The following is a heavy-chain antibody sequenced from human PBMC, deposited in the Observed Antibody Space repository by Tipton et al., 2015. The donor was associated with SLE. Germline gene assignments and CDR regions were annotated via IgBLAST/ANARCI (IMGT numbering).Heavy chain of an antibody. Sequence: QSGAEVKKPGASVRISCKTSGYTFTSSSMNWVRQAPGQGLEWMGWININTGNPTYAQGFTGRFAFSLDTSVSTAYLQISSLKAEDTAVYYCAGSKGVFDYWGQGTLVTVSS. J-gene: IGHJ4*02. CDR2: ININTGNP. CDR1: GYTFTSSS. D-gene: IGHD4-11*01. CDR3: AGSKGVFDY. V-gene: IGHV7-4-1*02.